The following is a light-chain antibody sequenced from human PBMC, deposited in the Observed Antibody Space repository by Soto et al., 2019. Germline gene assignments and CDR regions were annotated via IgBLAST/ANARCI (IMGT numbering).Light chain of an antibody. CDR2: GAS. CDR3: QQYDVWPALT. Sequence: EIVLTQSPGTLSLSPGERATLSCRASQSVSNNYLAWYQQKPGQAPRLLIYGASTRASGVPDRFSGSGSGTELILTISSLQSEDSAVYYCQQYDVWPALTFGGGTKVDIK. V-gene: IGKV3-15*01. J-gene: IGKJ4*01. CDR1: QSVSNN.